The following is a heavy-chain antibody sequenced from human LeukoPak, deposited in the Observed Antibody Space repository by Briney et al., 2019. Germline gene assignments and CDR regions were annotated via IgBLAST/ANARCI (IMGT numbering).Heavy chain of an antibody. CDR3: TRDTRWWSIAVPLGKRERSRASPHYYYMDV. D-gene: IGHD6-19*01. CDR2: IRSKAYGGTT. V-gene: IGHV3-49*03. Sequence: GGSLRLSCTASGFTFGDYAMSWFRQAPGKGLEWVGFIRSKAYGGTTEYAASVKGRFTISRDDSKSIAYLQMNSLKTEDTAVYYCTRDTRWWSIAVPLGKRERSRASPHYYYMDVWGKGTTVTVSS. J-gene: IGHJ6*03. CDR1: GFTFGDYA.